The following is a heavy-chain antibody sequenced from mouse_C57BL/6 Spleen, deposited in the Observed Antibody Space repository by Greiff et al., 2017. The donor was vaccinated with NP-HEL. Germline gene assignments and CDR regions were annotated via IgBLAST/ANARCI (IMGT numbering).Heavy chain of an antibody. J-gene: IGHJ3*01. Sequence: LVKPGASVKISCKASGYTFTDYYMNWVKQSHGKSLEWIGDINPNNGGTSYNQKFKGKATLTVDKSSSTAYMELRSLTSEDSAVYYCARDYYGSSAWFAYWGQGTLVTVSA. V-gene: IGHV1-26*01. D-gene: IGHD1-1*01. CDR2: INPNNGGT. CDR1: GYTFTDYY. CDR3: ARDYYGSSAWFAY.